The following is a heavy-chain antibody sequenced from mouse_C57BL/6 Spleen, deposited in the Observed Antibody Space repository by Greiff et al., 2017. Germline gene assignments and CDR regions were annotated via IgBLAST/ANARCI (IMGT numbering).Heavy chain of an antibody. CDR2: INPNNGGT. Sequence: EVQLQQSGPELVKPGASVKISCKASGYTFTDYYMNWVKQSHGKSLEWIGDINPNNGGTSYNQQFKGKATLTVDKSSSTAYMELRSLTSEDSAVYYCARSGDGYSYYYAMDYWGQGTSVTVSS. CDR3: ARSGDGYSYYYAMDY. D-gene: IGHD2-3*01. V-gene: IGHV1-26*01. J-gene: IGHJ4*01. CDR1: GYTFTDYY.